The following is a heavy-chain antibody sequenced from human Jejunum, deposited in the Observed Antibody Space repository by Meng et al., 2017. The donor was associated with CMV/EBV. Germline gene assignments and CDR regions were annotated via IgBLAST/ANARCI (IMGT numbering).Heavy chain of an antibody. J-gene: IGHJ4*02. CDR3: ARDCSTNCPFQPRGDY. Sequence: FTFNNYCMSWVRQAPGKGLEWVATIKSDGSQKHYVDSVKGRFTISRDNAKNSLHLQMDSLRAEDTAVYHCARDCSTNCPFQPRGDYWGQGTLVTVSS. V-gene: IGHV3-7*01. CDR1: FTFNNYC. CDR2: IKSDGSQK. D-gene: IGHD2-2*01.